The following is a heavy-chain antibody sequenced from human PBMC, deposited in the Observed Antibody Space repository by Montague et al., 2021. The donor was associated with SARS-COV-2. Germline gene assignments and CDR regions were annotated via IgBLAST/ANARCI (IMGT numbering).Heavy chain of an antibody. CDR1: GGYISSGSYY. V-gene: IGHV4-61*02. CDR2: IYASGST. D-gene: IGHD6-13*01. Sequence: TLSLTCTVSGGYISSGSYYWSWIRQPAGRGMEWIGRIYASGSTKYNPSLQSRVTISVDTSKNQFSLKVSTVTAAATSLYYCARDLSSSWSYWFDPWGQGTLVTVSS. CDR3: ARDLSSSWSYWFDP. J-gene: IGHJ5*02.